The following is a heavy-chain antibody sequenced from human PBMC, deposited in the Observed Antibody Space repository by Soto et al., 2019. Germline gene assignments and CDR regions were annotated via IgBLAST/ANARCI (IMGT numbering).Heavy chain of an antibody. Sequence: QVQLQESGPGLVKPSETLSLTCTVSGGSISRYYWSWIRQPPGKGLEWIGYIYYSGSTNYNPSLKSRVTISVDTSKNQFSLKLSSVTAADTAVYYCARENAVSGDWFDPWGQGTQVTLSS. CDR3: ARENAVSGDWFDP. J-gene: IGHJ5*02. CDR1: GGSISRYY. CDR2: IYYSGST. V-gene: IGHV4-59*01.